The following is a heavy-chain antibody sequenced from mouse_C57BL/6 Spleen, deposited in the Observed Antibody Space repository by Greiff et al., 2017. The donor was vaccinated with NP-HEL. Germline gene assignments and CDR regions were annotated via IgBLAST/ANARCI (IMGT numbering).Heavy chain of an antibody. CDR3: TRDSSGYDWFAY. Sequence: QVQLQQSGAELVRPGASVTLSCKASGYTFTDYEMHWVKQTPVHGLEWIGAIDPETGGTAYNQKFKGKAILTADKSSSTAYMELRSLTSEDSAVYYCTRDSSGYDWFAYWGQGTLVTVSA. J-gene: IGHJ3*01. CDR2: IDPETGGT. V-gene: IGHV1-15*01. CDR1: GYTFTDYE. D-gene: IGHD3-2*02.